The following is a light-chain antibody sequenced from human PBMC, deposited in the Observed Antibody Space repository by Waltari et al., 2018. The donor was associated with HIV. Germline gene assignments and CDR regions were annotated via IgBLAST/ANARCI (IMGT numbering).Light chain of an antibody. J-gene: IGLJ3*02. CDR1: NVGSKG. CDR3: QVWDSSSDHRGV. CDR2: YDR. Sequence: SYVVSQPPSVSVAPGQTARMTCEGNNVGSKGVHWYQKKPDQAPILVIYYDRDRPSGVPERCSCSNSGNTATLTITSVEAGDDADYYCQVWDSSSDHRGVFGGGTKLTVL. V-gene: IGLV3-21*04.